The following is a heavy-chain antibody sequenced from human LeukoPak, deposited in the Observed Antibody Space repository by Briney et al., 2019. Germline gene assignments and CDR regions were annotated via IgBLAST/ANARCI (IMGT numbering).Heavy chain of an antibody. J-gene: IGHJ6*02. CDR3: ARLRIDYGDYYYGMDV. V-gene: IGHV4-59*08. CDR1: GGSISSYY. CDR2: IYYSGST. D-gene: IGHD4-17*01. Sequence: SETLSLTCTVSGGSISSYYWSWIRQPPGKGLEWNGYIYYSGSTNYNPSLKSRVTISVDTSKNQFSLKLSSVTAADTAVYYCARLRIDYGDYYYGMDVWGQGTTVTVSS.